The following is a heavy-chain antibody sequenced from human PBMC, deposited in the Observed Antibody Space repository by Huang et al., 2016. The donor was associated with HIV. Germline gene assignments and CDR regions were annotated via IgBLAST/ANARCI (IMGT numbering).Heavy chain of an antibody. CDR3: ARTGVAVSDDPEYFQH. CDR1: GDSINSNTFY. D-gene: IGHD3-3*01. Sequence: LQESGPGLVGPSETLSLTCAVSGDSINSNTFYWGWIRRPPGKALEWIGSIYYSGTTYYNPALKRRARIAVDASKNRIFLHLRSVTAADTGVYYCARTGVAVSDDPEYFQHWDQGALVTIS. CDR2: IYYSGTT. J-gene: IGHJ1*01. V-gene: IGHV4-39*02.